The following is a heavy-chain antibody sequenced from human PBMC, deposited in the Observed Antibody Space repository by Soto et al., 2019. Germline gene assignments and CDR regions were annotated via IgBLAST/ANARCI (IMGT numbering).Heavy chain of an antibody. Sequence: GGSLRLSCAASGFTFSSYAMSWFRQAPGQGLEWVSAISGSGGSTYYADSEKGGFTTSSDNSKNTLYLQMNSLRAEDTAVYYCAKALIAADGYPDYYYGMDVWGQGTTVTVSS. CDR1: GFTFSSYA. J-gene: IGHJ6*02. CDR3: AKALIAADGYPDYYYGMDV. V-gene: IGHV3-23*01. CDR2: ISGSGGST. D-gene: IGHD6-25*01.